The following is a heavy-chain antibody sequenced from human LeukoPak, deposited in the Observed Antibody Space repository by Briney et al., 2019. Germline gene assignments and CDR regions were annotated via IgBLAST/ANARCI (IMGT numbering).Heavy chain of an antibody. CDR3: ARVRASEYSYGSPVYFDY. Sequence: SQTLSLTCAVSGVSISSGGYSWRWIRQPPGKGLEWIVYIYHSGSTYYNPSLKSRVTISVDRSKNQFSLKLSSVTAADTAVYYCARVRASEYSYGSPVYFDYWGQGTLVTVSS. J-gene: IGHJ4*02. D-gene: IGHD5-18*01. CDR2: IYHSGST. V-gene: IGHV4-30-2*01. CDR1: GVSISSGGYS.